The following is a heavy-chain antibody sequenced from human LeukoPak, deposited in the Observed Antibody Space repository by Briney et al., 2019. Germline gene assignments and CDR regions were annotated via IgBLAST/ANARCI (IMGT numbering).Heavy chain of an antibody. Sequence: SETLSLTCAVYGGSFSGYYWSWIRRPPGKGLEWIGEINHSGSTNYNPSLKSRVTISVDTSKNQFSLKLSSVTAADTAVYYCARVTAAWGFPLDYWGQGTLVTVSS. J-gene: IGHJ4*02. V-gene: IGHV4-34*01. D-gene: IGHD6-13*01. CDR2: INHSGST. CDR1: GGSFSGYY. CDR3: ARVTAAWGFPLDY.